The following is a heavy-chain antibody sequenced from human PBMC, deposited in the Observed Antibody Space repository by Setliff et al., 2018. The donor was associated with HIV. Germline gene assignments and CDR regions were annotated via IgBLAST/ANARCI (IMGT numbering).Heavy chain of an antibody. Sequence: GASVKVSCKASGYSFTGYTIHWVRQAPGQRLEWMGWINAGNGNTKYSQKFRGRVTFTRDTSASTAYMELSGLGFEDTAVYYCARLSSAAMWGGGAFDIWGQGTMVTVSS. V-gene: IGHV1-3*01. CDR2: INAGNGNT. D-gene: IGHD2-2*01. CDR1: GYSFTGYT. J-gene: IGHJ3*02. CDR3: ARLSSAAMWGGGAFDI.